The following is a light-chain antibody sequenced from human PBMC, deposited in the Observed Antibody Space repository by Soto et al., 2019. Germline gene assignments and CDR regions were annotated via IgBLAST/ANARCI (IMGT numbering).Light chain of an antibody. Sequence: EIVMTQSPATLSVSPGERATLSCRASQSVTTILAWYQQKPGQAPRLLIYGASTRAAVVPARFSGSGSGTEFTLTISSLQSEDFLVYYCQQYLQWPPTFGQGTKVEIK. V-gene: IGKV3-15*01. CDR3: QQYLQWPPT. CDR2: GAS. CDR1: QSVTTI. J-gene: IGKJ1*01.